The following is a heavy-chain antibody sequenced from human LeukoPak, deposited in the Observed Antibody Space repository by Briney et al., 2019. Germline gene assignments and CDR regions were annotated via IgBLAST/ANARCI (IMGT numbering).Heavy chain of an antibody. CDR1: GFTFSTYA. CDR2: ISGSGGGT. CDR3: AKGVSPGWYQFDY. J-gene: IGHJ4*02. Sequence: TGGSLRLSCAASGFTFSTYAMSWVRQAPGKGLEWVSSISGSGGGTYYADSVKGRFTIFRDISKNTLFLQMNSLRAEDTAVYYCAKGVSPGWYQFDYWGQGTLVTVSP. V-gene: IGHV3-23*01. D-gene: IGHD6-19*01.